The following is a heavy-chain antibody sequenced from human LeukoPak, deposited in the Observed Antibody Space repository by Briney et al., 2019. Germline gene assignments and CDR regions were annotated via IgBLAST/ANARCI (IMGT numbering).Heavy chain of an antibody. J-gene: IGHJ4*02. Sequence: ASVKVSCKASGYTFTSYGISWVRQAPGQGLEWMGWISAYNGNTNYAQKLQGRVTMTRDTSISTAYMELSRLTSDDTAVYYCARDLSIAAPGTDFDYWGQGTLVTVSS. D-gene: IGHD6-13*01. CDR2: ISAYNGNT. CDR1: GYTFTSYG. CDR3: ARDLSIAAPGTDFDY. V-gene: IGHV1-18*01.